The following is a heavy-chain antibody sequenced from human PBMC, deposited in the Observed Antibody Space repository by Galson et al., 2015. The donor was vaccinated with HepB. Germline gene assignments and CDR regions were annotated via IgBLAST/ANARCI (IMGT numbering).Heavy chain of an antibody. D-gene: IGHD3-22*01. CDR3: ARFHYYDSSGYYYGDAFDI. V-gene: IGHV4-61*02. CDR1: GGSISSGSYY. J-gene: IGHJ3*02. CDR2: IYTSGST. Sequence: TLSLTCTVSGGSISSGSYYWSWIRQPAGKGLEWIGRIYTSGSTNYNPSLKSRVTISVDTSKNQFSLKLSSVTAADTAVYYCARFHYYDSSGYYYGDAFDIWGQGTMVTVSS.